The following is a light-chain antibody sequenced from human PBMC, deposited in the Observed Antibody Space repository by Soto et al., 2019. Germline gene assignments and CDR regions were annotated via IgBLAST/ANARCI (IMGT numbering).Light chain of an antibody. CDR2: KAS. V-gene: IGKV1-5*03. Sequence: DIPMTQSPSTLSGSVADSVTITCRVSQTISSWLAWYQQKPGKAPKLMIDKASTLKSGVPSTFSGSGSGTEFNLTNSSMQPDDFAPYYCQHYNSYSEAFGKGTKVELK. CDR1: QTISSW. J-gene: IGKJ1*01. CDR3: QHYNSYSEA.